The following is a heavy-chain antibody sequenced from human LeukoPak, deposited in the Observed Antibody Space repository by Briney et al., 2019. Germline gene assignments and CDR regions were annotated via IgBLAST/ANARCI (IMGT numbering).Heavy chain of an antibody. CDR3: ARESNYHGSGTGWFDP. Sequence: SETLSLTCTVSGGSISSYYWSWIRQPPGKGLEWIGYIYYSGSTNYDPSLKSRVTISVDTSKNQFSLKLSSVTAADTAVYYCARESNYHGSGTGWFDPWGQGTLVTVSS. D-gene: IGHD3-10*01. J-gene: IGHJ5*02. CDR2: IYYSGST. V-gene: IGHV4-59*01. CDR1: GGSISSYY.